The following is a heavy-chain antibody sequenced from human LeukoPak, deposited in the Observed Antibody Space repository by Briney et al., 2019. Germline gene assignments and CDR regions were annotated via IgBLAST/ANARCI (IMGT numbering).Heavy chain of an antibody. CDR3: ARSRAITIFGVVPKSHYYYYGMDV. Sequence: RASVKVSCKASGYSFTSYAISWVRQAPGQGLEWMGGIIPIFGTANYAQKFQGRVTITADESTSTAYMELSSLRSEDTAVYYCARSRAITIFGVVPKSHYYYYGMDVWGQGTTVTVSS. V-gene: IGHV1-69*13. CDR1: GYSFTSYA. CDR2: IIPIFGTA. D-gene: IGHD3-3*01. J-gene: IGHJ6*02.